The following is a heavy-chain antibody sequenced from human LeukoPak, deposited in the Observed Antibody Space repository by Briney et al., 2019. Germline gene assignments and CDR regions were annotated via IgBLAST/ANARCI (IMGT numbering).Heavy chain of an antibody. CDR1: GGTFSSYA. CDR3: ARGGVDIVVGYYYGMDV. D-gene: IGHD5-12*01. J-gene: IGHJ6*02. V-gene: IGHV1-69*04. Sequence: SVKVSCKASGGTFSSYAISWVRQAPGQGLEWMERIIPILGIANYAQKFQGRVTITADKSTSTAYMELSSLRSEDTAVYYCARGGVDIVVGYYYGMDVWGQGTTVTVSS. CDR2: IIPILGIA.